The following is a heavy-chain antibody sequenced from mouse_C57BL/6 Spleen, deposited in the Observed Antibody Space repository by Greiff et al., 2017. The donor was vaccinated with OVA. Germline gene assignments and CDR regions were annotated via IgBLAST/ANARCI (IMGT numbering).Heavy chain of an antibody. CDR1: GYTFTDYY. D-gene: IGHD2-10*02. Sequence: EVQLQQSGPELVKPGASVKISCKASGYTFTDYYMTWVKQSHGKSLEWIGDINPNNGGTSYNQKFKGKATLTVDKSSSTAYMELRSLTSEDSAVYYCARRYGPYFDYWGQGTTLTVSS. V-gene: IGHV1-26*01. CDR2: INPNNGGT. CDR3: ARRYGPYFDY. J-gene: IGHJ2*01.